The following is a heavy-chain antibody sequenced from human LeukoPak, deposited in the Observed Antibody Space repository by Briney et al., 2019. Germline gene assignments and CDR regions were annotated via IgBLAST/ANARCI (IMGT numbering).Heavy chain of an antibody. D-gene: IGHD1-1*01. Sequence: GGSLRLSCAASGFTFSNYAMIWVRQAPGKGLEYVSAISSNGGSTDYANSVKGRFTISRDNSKNTLDLQMGSLRVEDMAVYYCARTSITTMGYYCYGMDVWGQGTTVTVS. V-gene: IGHV3-64*01. J-gene: IGHJ6*02. CDR1: GFTFSNYA. CDR3: ARTSITTMGYYCYGMDV. CDR2: ISSNGGST.